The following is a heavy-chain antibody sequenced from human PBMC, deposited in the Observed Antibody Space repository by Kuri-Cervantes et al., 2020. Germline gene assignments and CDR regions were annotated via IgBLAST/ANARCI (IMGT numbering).Heavy chain of an antibody. CDR3: ARELEAVAGYIDY. CDR2: VNRGSSDI. V-gene: IGHV3-48*01. Sequence: LSLTCAASGFTLNNYHMSWVRQAPGKGLEWVSYVNRGSSDILYSDSVKGRFTISRDSAKNSLYLQMSSLRAEDTAVYYCARELEAVAGYIDYWGQGTLVTVSS. J-gene: IGHJ4*02. CDR1: GFTLNNYH. D-gene: IGHD6-19*01.